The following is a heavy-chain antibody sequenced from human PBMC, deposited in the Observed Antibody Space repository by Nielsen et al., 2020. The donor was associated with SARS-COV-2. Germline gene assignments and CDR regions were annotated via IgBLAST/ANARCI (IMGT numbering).Heavy chain of an antibody. CDR3: ARQAGAANWVYFDF. J-gene: IGHJ4*01. Sequence: SETLSLTCTVSGGSISSSSYYWGWIRQPPGKGLEWIGSIYYSGSTYYNPSLKSRVTISVDTSKNQFSLKLSSVTAADTAVYYCARQAGAANWVYFDFWGHGTLVTVSS. D-gene: IGHD7-27*01. CDR2: IYYSGST. V-gene: IGHV4-39*01. CDR1: GGSISSSSYY.